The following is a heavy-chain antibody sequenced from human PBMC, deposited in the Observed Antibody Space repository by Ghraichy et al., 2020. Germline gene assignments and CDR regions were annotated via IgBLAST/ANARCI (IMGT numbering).Heavy chain of an antibody. Sequence: SETLSLTCTVSGGSISSYYWSWIRQPPGKGLEWIGYIYYSGSTNYNPSLKSRVTISVDTSKNQFSLKLSSVTASDTAVYYCASGGSVTTVTNWYFDLWGRGTLVTVSS. CDR1: GGSISSYY. J-gene: IGHJ2*01. V-gene: IGHV4-59*01. CDR2: IYYSGST. D-gene: IGHD4-17*01. CDR3: ASGGSVTTVTNWYFDL.